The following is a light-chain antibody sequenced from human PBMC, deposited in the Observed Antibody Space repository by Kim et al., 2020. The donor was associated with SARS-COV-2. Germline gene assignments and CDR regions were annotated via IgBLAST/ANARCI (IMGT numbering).Light chain of an antibody. CDR1: SGSIASNY. J-gene: IGLJ3*02. CDR2: EDN. V-gene: IGLV6-57*02. Sequence: NFMLTQPHSVSGSPGKTVTISCTGSSGSIASNYVQWYQQRPGSAPTTVIYEDNQRPSGVPDRFSGSIDSSSNSASLTISGLKTEDEADYYCQSSDSSNWMFGGGTQLTVL. CDR3: QSSDSSNWM.